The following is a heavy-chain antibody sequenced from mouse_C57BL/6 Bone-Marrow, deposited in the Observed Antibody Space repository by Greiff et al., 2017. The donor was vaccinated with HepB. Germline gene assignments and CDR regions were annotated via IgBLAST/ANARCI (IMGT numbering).Heavy chain of an antibody. CDR1: DSEVLPIAY. CDR2: ILPSIGRT. Sequence: VQLVESGSELRSPGSSVKLSCKDFDSEVLPIAYMSWVRQKPGHGFEWIGGILPSIGRTIYGEKFEDKATLDADTLSNTAYLELNSLTSEDSAIYYCARGHDYLWFAYWGQGTLVTVSA. J-gene: IGHJ3*01. CDR3: ARGHDYLWFAY. V-gene: IGHV15-2*01. D-gene: IGHD2-4*01.